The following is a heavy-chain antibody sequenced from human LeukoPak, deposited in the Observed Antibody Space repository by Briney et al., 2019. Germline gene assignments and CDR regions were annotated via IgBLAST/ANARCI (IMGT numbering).Heavy chain of an antibody. CDR2: ISGSGGST. V-gene: IGHV3-23*01. D-gene: IGHD3-16*01. CDR1: GFTFSSYA. J-gene: IGHJ5*02. CDR3: ARGIGLFWFDP. Sequence: GGSLRLSCAASGFTFSSYAMSWVRQAPGKGLGWDSAISGSGGSTYYADSVKGRFTISRDNSKNTLYLQMNSLRAEDTAVYYCARGIGLFWFDPWGQGTLVTVSS.